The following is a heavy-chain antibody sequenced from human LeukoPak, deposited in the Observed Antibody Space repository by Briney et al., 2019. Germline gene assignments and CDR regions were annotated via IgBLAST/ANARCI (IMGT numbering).Heavy chain of an antibody. Sequence: SVKVSCKASGGTFSSYAISWVRQAPGQGLEWMGGIIPIFGTANYAQKFQGRVTITADKSTSTAYMELSSLRSEDTAVYYCARERLGGSYYRPVEYWGQGTLVTVSS. CDR1: GGTFSSYA. V-gene: IGHV1-69*06. CDR2: IIPIFGTA. D-gene: IGHD1-26*01. J-gene: IGHJ4*02. CDR3: ARERLGGSYYRPVEY.